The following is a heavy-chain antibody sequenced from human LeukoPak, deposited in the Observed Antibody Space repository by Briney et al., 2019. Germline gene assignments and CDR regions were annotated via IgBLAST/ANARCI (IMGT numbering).Heavy chain of an antibody. CDR2: IYYSGST. D-gene: IGHD3-16*01. J-gene: IGHJ4*02. Sequence: SETLSLTCTVSGGSISSSSYYWGWIRQPPGKGLEWIGSIYYSGSTYYNPSLKSRVTISVDTSKNQFSLKLSSVTAADTAVYYCARVIVTGGVTTDFDYWGQGTLVTVSS. V-gene: IGHV4-39*07. CDR3: ARVIVTGGVTTDFDY. CDR1: GGSISSSSYY.